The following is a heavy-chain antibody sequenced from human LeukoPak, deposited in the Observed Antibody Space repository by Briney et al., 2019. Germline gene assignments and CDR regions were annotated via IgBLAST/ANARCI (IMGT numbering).Heavy chain of an antibody. V-gene: IGHV4-59*01. D-gene: IGHD1-26*01. J-gene: IGHJ4*02. CDR3: ARAEWDNYFDY. Sequence: SETLSLTCTVSGGSISSYYWSWIRQPPGRGLEWIGYIYYSGSTNYNPSLESRVTISVDTSKNQFSLKLSSVTAADTAVYYCARAEWDNYFDYWGQGTLVTVSS. CDR2: IYYSGST. CDR1: GGSISSYY.